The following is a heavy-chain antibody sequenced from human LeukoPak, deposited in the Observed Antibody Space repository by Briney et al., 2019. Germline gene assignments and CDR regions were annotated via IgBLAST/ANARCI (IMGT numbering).Heavy chain of an antibody. V-gene: IGHV1-18*01. Sequence: GASVKVSCKASGYTFTSYGISWVRQAPGQGPEWMGWISAYNGNTNYAQKRQGRVTMTTDTSTSTAYMELRSLRSDDTAVYYCAREGLSDYDSSGYYSYQSHLLYFDYWGQGTLVTVSS. CDR1: GYTFTSYG. D-gene: IGHD3-22*01. CDR2: ISAYNGNT. CDR3: AREGLSDYDSSGYYSYQSHLLYFDY. J-gene: IGHJ4*02.